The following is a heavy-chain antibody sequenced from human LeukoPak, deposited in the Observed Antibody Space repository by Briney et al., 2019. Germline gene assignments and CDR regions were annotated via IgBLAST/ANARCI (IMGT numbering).Heavy chain of an antibody. CDR2: ISSSSSTI. CDR3: ARENTQRWLQTYNWFDP. J-gene: IGHJ5*02. D-gene: IGHD5-24*01. V-gene: IGHV3-48*01. CDR1: GFTFSSYS. Sequence: PGGSLRLSCAASGFTFSSYSMNWVRQAPGKGLEWVSYISSSSSTIYYADSVKGRFTISRDNAKNSLYLQMNSLRAEDTAVYYCARENTQRWLQTYNWFDPWGQGTLVTVSS.